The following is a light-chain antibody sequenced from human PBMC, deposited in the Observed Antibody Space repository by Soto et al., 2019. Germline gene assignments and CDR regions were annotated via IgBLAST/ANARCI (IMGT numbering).Light chain of an antibody. CDR1: QSIGTW. J-gene: IGKJ1*01. CDR2: DVS. CDR3: QQYKSYWT. V-gene: IGKV1-5*01. Sequence: IQMTQSPSTLSASLGDGFTITCRASQSIGTWLAWYQQKPGKAPKVLIYDVSTLKSGVPSRFSGSASATEFTLSISSLQPDDFATYYCQQYKSYWTFGQGTKVDI.